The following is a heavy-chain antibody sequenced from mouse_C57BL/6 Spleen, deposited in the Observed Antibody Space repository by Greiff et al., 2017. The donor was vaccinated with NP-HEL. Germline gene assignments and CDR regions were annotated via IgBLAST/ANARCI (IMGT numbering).Heavy chain of an antibody. V-gene: IGHV1-15*01. CDR1: GYTFTDYE. CDR2: IDPETGGT. J-gene: IGHJ3*01. CDR3: TRRGYYYGSSQFAY. Sequence: VKLQQSGAELVRPGASVTLSCKASGYTFTDYEMHWVKQTPVHGLEWIGAIDPETGGTAYNQKFKGKAILTADKSSSTAYMELRSLTSEDSAVYYCTRRGYYYGSSQFAYWGQGTLVTVSA. D-gene: IGHD1-1*01.